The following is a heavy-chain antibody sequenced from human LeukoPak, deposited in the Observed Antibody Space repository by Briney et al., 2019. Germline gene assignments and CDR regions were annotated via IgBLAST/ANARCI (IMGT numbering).Heavy chain of an antibody. V-gene: IGHV3-23*01. CDR3: ARPQWEWELSDYYFDY. D-gene: IGHD1-26*01. CDR2: ISASGGST. CDR1: GFTFSSYA. Sequence: GGSLRLSCAASGFTFSSYAMSWVRQAPGKGLEWVSAISASGGSTYYADSVKGRFTISRDNSKNTLYLQMNSLRAEDTAVYYCARPQWEWELSDYYFDYWGQGTLVTVSS. J-gene: IGHJ4*02.